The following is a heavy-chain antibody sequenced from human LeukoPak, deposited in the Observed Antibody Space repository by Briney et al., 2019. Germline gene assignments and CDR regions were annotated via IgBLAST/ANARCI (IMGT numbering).Heavy chain of an antibody. J-gene: IGHJ4*02. CDR3: ARHPGDYDILTGYYNQYDY. CDR2: IYPGDSDT. Sequence: GESLKISCKGSGYSFTSYWIGGGRQIPGKGLEWMGIIYPGDSDTRYSPSFQGQVTISADKSISTAYLQWSSLKASDTAMYYCARHPGDYDILTGYYNQYDYWGQGTLVTVSS. V-gene: IGHV5-51*01. CDR1: GYSFTSYW. D-gene: IGHD3-9*01.